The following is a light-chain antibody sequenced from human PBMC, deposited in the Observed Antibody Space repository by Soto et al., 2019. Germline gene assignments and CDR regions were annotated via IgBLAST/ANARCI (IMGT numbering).Light chain of an antibody. J-gene: IGLJ1*01. V-gene: IGLV2-18*02. CDR2: EVS. Sequence: ALTQPPSVSGSPGQSVAISCTGTSSDVGSFNRVSWYQQPPGTAPKLLIYEVSNRPSGVPDRFSGSKSGNTASLTISGLQAEDEADYYCNSYTSRSTYVFGTGTKVTVL. CDR3: NSYTSRSTYV. CDR1: SSDVGSFNR.